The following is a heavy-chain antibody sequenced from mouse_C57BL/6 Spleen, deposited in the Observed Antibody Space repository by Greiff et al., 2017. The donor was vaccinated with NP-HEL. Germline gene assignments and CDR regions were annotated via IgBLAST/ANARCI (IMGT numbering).Heavy chain of an antibody. J-gene: IGHJ4*01. CDR2: ISDGGSYT. CDR3: ARDGLRYDYYAMDY. D-gene: IGHD1-1*01. V-gene: IGHV5-4*01. Sequence: EVQRVESGGGLVKPGGSLKLSCAASGFTFSSYAMSWVRQTPEKRLEWVATISDGGSYTYYPDNVKGRFTISRDNAKNNLYLQMSHLKSEDTAMYYCARDGLRYDYYAMDYWGQGTSVTVSS. CDR1: GFTFSSYA.